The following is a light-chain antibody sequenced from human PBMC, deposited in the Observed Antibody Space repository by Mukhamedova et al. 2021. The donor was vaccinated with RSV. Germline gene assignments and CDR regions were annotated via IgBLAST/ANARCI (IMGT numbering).Light chain of an antibody. CDR1: QSINSH. CDR2: TAS. CDR3: QQSYTAPYT. V-gene: IGKV1-39*01. Sequence: VTITCRASQSINSHLNWYQQNPGEAPKLLIYTASSLQSAIPSRFSGSGSRTDFTLTISSLQPEDFATYFCQQSYTAPYTFGQGT. J-gene: IGKJ2*01.